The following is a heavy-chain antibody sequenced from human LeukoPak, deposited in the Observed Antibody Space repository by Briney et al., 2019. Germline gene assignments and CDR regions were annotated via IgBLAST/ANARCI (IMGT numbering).Heavy chain of an antibody. CDR1: GYSFTSYW. D-gene: IGHD6-13*01. J-gene: IGHJ1*01. CDR3: ARHTAGVLSEYFQH. V-gene: IGHV5-51*01. Sequence: GESLKISCKGSGYSFTSYWIGWVRQMPGKGLEWMGIIFPGDSDIRYSPSFQGQVTIPADKSISTAYLQWSSLKASDTAIYYCARHTAGVLSEYFQHWGQGTLVTVSS. CDR2: IFPGDSDI.